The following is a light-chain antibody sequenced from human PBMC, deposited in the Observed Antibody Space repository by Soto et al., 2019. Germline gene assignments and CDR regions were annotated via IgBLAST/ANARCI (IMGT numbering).Light chain of an antibody. CDR1: QSISSN. Sequence: ILMTQSPATLSVSPGERATLSCRASQSISSNLAWYQQKPGQAPRLLIYGASTRVTGIPARFSGSGSGTEFTLTINSLQSEDFAVYYCQQYHNWPPLTFGGGTKVDIK. V-gene: IGKV3-15*01. CDR2: GAS. J-gene: IGKJ4*01. CDR3: QQYHNWPPLT.